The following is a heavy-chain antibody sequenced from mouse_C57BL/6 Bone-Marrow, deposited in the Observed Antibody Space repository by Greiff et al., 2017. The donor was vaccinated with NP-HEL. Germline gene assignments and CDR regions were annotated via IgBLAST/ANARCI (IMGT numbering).Heavy chain of an antibody. CDR2: ISSGGDYI. CDR3: TRDGGNPFDY. D-gene: IGHD2-1*01. CDR1: GFTFSSYA. Sequence: EVKVVESGEGLVKPGGSLKLSCAASGFTFSSYAMSWVRQTPEKRLEWVAYISSGGDYIYYADTVKGRFTISRDNARNTLYLQMSSLKSEDTAMYYCTRDGGNPFDYWGQGTTLTVSS. J-gene: IGHJ2*01. V-gene: IGHV5-9-1*02.